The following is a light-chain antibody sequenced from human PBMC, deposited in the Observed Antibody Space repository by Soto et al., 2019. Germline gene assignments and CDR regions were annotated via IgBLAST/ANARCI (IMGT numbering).Light chain of an antibody. J-gene: IGLJ2*01. V-gene: IGLV1-44*01. CDR1: SSNIGSNT. CDR2: SNN. Sequence: QAVLTQPPSASGTPVQRVTISCSGSSSNIGSNTVNWYQQLPGTAPKLLIYSNNQRPSGVPDRFSGSKSGTSASLAISGLQSEDEADYYCSAWDASLNGQMVFGGGTKLTVL. CDR3: SAWDASLNGQMV.